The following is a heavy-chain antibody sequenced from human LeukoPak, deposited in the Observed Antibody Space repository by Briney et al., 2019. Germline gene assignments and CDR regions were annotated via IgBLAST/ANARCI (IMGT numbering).Heavy chain of an antibody. V-gene: IGHV3-48*03. Sequence: PGGSLRLSCAASGFTFSSYEMNWVRQAPGKGLEWVSYISSSGSTIYYADSVKGRFTISRDNAKNSLYLQMNSLRAEDTAVYYCARAPSMMTTVTTDFDYWGQGTLVTVSS. J-gene: IGHJ4*02. CDR1: GFTFSSYE. CDR2: ISSSGSTI. CDR3: ARAPSMMTTVTTDFDY. D-gene: IGHD4-17*01.